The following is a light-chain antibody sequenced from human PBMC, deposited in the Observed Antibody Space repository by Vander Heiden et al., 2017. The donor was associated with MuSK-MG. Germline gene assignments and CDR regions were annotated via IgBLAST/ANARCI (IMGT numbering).Light chain of an antibody. Sequence: SYELAQPPSVSVSPGQTASITCYGDKLGDQYAFWYHQKPGQSPLLVIYQDTKRPSGIPDRFSGSSSGNTATLTITGTQAMDEGYYYCQAWDRDTAVFGGGTTLAVL. J-gene: IGLJ2*01. CDR2: QDT. CDR1: KLGDQY. CDR3: QAWDRDTAV. V-gene: IGLV3-1*01.